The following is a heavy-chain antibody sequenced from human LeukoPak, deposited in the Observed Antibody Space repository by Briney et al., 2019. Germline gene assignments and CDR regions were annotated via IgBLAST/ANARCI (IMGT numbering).Heavy chain of an antibody. V-gene: IGHV3-7*01. Sequence: PGGSLRLSCEGSGFTFGSYWISWVRQAPGKGLEWVANIKQDGSEKYYLDSVKGRFTISRDNAKNSLYLQMNSLRAEDTAVYYCARVGGSYGGDYWGQGTLVTVSS. CDR1: GFTFGSYW. CDR3: ARVGGSYGGDY. D-gene: IGHD1-26*01. J-gene: IGHJ4*02. CDR2: IKQDGSEK.